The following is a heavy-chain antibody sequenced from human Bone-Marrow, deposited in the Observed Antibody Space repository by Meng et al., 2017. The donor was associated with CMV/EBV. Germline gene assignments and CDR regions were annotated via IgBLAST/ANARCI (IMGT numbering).Heavy chain of an antibody. J-gene: IGHJ6*01. D-gene: IGHD1-20*01. Sequence: SETLSLTCAVYGGSISGYYWSWIRQPPGKGLEWIGGNNHSGSTNYNPSLKSRVTISVDTSKDQFSLKLSSVTAADTAVYYCARDIRYNWNQPHYCYHGMDVWGQGTMVTVYS. CDR1: GGSISGYY. V-gene: IGHV4-34*01. CDR2: NNHSGST. CDR3: ARDIRYNWNQPHYCYHGMDV.